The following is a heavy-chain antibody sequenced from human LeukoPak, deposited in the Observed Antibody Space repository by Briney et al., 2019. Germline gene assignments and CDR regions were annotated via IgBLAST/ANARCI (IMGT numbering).Heavy chain of an antibody. Sequence: ASVKVSCKASGYTFTGYYMHWVRQAPGHGLEWMGWINPNSGGTNYAQKFQGRVTMTRDTSISTAYMELSRLRSDDTAVYYCARDWTEDYSKSYYYYYMDVWGKGTTVTVSS. CDR3: ARDWTEDYSKSYYYYYMDV. CDR1: GYTFTGYY. V-gene: IGHV1-2*02. J-gene: IGHJ6*03. CDR2: INPNSGGT. D-gene: IGHD4-11*01.